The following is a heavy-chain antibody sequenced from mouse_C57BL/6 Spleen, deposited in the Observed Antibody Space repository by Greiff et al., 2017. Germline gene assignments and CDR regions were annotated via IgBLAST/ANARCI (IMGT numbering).Heavy chain of an antibody. J-gene: IGHJ2*01. CDR3: ARTRRYYFDY. V-gene: IGHV1-72*01. CDR2: IDPNSGGT. CDR1: GYTFTSYW. Sequence: QVQLKQPGAELVKPGASVKLSCKASGYTFTSYWMHWVKQRPGRGLEWIGRIDPNSGGTKYNEKFKSKATLTVDKPSSTAYMQLSSLTSEDSAVYYCARTRRYYFDYWGQGTTLTVSS.